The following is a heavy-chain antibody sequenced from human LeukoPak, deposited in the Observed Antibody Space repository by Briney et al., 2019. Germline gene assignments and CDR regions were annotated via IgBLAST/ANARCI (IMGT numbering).Heavy chain of an antibody. CDR3: LYFWSGSSLVDY. Sequence: AGSLRLSCAASGFTFSNAWMSWVRQAPGKRLEWVGRIKSKTDGGTTDYAAPVKGRFTISRDDSKNTLYLEMYSLKTENTAMSYCLYFWSGSSLVDYWGQGTLVTVSS. D-gene: IGHD3-3*01. J-gene: IGHJ4*02. CDR1: GFTFSNAW. CDR2: IKSKTDGGTT. V-gene: IGHV3-15*01.